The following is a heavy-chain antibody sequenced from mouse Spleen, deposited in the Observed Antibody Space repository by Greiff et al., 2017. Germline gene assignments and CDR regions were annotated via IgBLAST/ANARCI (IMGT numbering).Heavy chain of an antibody. V-gene: IGHV1-64*01. CDR3: AIITTVVGYFDY. CDR1: GYTFTSYW. J-gene: IGHJ2*01. CDR2: IHPNSGST. Sequence: QVQLQQPGAELVKPGASVKLSCKASGYTFTSYWMHWVKQRPGQGLEWIGMIHPNSGSTNYNEKFKSKATLTVDKSSSTAYMQLSSLTSEDSAVYYCAIITTVVGYFDYWGQGTTLTVSS. D-gene: IGHD1-1*01.